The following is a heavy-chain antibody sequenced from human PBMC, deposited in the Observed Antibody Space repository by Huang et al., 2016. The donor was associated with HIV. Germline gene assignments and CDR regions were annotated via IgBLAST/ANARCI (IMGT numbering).Heavy chain of an antibody. CDR2: IIPILGTT. J-gene: IGHJ3*01. CDR3: ARDLSYSSGWYTDAFNV. V-gene: IGHV1-69*11. CDR1: GGTLSTYA. Sequence: QVQLVQSGAEVKKPGSSVKVSCKASGGTLSTYAISWVRQAPGQGLEWMGWIIPILGTTNYARRLQGRVTITADESTSAVYMEVSSLRSEDTAVYYCARDLSYSSGWYTDAFNVWGQGTMVVVSS. D-gene: IGHD6-19*01.